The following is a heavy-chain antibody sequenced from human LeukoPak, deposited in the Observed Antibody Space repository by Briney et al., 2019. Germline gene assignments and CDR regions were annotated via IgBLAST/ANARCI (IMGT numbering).Heavy chain of an antibody. CDR1: GFTVSNNY. Sequence: GGSLRLSRAASGFTVSNNYMSWVRQAPGKGLEWVSMIYSGGSTYYADSVKGRFTISRDNAKNSLYLQMNSLRVEDTAVYYCARGRSSIDYWGQGTLVTVSS. J-gene: IGHJ4*02. CDR2: IYSGGST. CDR3: ARGRSSIDY. V-gene: IGHV3-66*01.